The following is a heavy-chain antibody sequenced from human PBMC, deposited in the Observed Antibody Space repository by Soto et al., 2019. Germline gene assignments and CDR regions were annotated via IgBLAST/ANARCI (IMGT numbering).Heavy chain of an antibody. D-gene: IGHD3-22*01. J-gene: IGHJ5*02. CDR3: ARAWDYYDSSGLSWFDP. V-gene: IGHV1-2*02. CDR2: INPNSGGT. Sequence: ASVKVSCKASGYTFTGYYMHWVRQAPGQGLEWMGWINPNSGGTNYAQKFQGRVTMTRDTSISTAYMELSRLRSDDTAVYYCARAWDYYDSSGLSWFDPWGQGTLVTVSS. CDR1: GYTFTGYY.